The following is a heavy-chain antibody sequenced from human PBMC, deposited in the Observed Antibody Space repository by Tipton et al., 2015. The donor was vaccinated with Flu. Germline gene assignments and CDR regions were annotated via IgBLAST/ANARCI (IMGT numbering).Heavy chain of an antibody. CDR3: ARGIYISSSWYVGRGDPNKNDY. J-gene: IGHJ4*02. CDR2: IYYSGGST. CDR1: GGAMSSYY. Sequence: TLSLTCNVSGGAMSSYYWGWIRQPPGKGLEWIGTIYYSGGSTYYSPSLESRVTISVDTSKNQFSLKLSSVTAADTAVYYCARGIYISSSWYVGRGDPNKNDYWGQGTLVTVSS. V-gene: IGHV4-39*07. D-gene: IGHD6-13*01.